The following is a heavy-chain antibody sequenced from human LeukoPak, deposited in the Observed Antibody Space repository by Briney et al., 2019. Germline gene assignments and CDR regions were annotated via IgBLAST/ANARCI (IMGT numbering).Heavy chain of an antibody. CDR1: GFTFSSYG. CDR3: ARDGAYSTIFY. D-gene: IGHD3-3*01. V-gene: IGHV3-30*03. J-gene: IGHJ4*01. CDR2: ISNDGSTV. Sequence: GGSLRLACAASGFTFSSYGMHWVRQTPGKGLEWVAVISNDGSTVRYADSVKGRFTISRDNAKNTLYLQMNSLRAEDTAVYYCARDGAYSTIFYWGQGTLVTVSS.